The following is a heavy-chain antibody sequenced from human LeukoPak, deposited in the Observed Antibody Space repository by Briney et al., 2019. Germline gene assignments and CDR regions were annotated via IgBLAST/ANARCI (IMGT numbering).Heavy chain of an antibody. CDR1: GFTFNNYA. CDR2: VSGSGGST. J-gene: IGHJ4*02. Sequence: SGGSLRLSCAASGFTFNNYAMTWVRQAPDKGLEWVSTVSGSGGSTYYADSMKGRFTISRDNSKNTLSLQMSGLRAEDTAVYYCARGSSASYYNSRFDYWGQGTLVTVSS. V-gene: IGHV3-23*01. D-gene: IGHD3-10*01. CDR3: ARGSSASYYNSRFDY.